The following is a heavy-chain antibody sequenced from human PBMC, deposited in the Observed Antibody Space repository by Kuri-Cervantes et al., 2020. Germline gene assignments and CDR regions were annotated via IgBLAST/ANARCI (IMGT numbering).Heavy chain of an antibody. CDR2: MNPNSGNT. Sequence: ASVKVSCKASGYTFTGYYMHWVRQATGQGLEWMGWMNPNSGNTGYAQKFQGRVTMTRNTSISTAYMELSSLRSEDTAVYYCAREGSSGWYGRGFPKYYYGMDIWGQGTTVTVSS. CDR1: GYTFTGYY. V-gene: IGHV1-8*02. D-gene: IGHD6-19*01. J-gene: IGHJ6*02. CDR3: AREGSSGWYGRGFPKYYYGMDI.